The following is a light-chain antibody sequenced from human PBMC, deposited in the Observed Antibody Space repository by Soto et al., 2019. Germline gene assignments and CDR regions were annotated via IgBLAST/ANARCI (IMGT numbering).Light chain of an antibody. V-gene: IGKV3-15*01. CDR2: GAS. Sequence: IVLTQSPGTLSLSPGERVTLSCRASQSVRSNLAGYQQKPGQSPRLRISGASTRATGIPARFSGSGSRTAFTLTNSSLQSEDFAVYYCQQDSNSPPITVGQETRL. J-gene: IGKJ5*01. CDR3: QQDSNSPPIT. CDR1: QSVRSN.